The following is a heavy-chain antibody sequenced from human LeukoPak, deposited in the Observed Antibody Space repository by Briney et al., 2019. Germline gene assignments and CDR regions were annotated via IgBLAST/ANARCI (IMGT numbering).Heavy chain of an antibody. CDR2: IYQSGST. J-gene: IGHJ6*03. D-gene: IGHD5-12*01. CDR1: GYSMTSYFY. V-gene: IGHV4-38-2*02. CDR3: ARDRGYSGYDDYYYYYMDV. Sequence: TSETLSLTCAVSGYSMTSYFYWGWIRQPPGKGLEWIGSIYQSGSTYYNPSLKSRVTISVDTSKNQFSLKLSSVTAADTAVYYCARDRGYSGYDDYYYYYMDVWGKGTTVTVSS.